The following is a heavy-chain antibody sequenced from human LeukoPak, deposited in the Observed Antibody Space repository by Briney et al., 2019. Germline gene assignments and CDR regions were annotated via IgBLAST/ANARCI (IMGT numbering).Heavy chain of an antibody. CDR3: ARDLSGNFDY. D-gene: IGHD2/OR15-2a*01. V-gene: IGHV3-21*01. Sequence: GGSLRLSCAASGFTFSSYSMNWVRQAPGKGLEWVSSISSSSSYVYYADSVKGRFTISRDNAKNSLYLQMNSRRAEDTAVYYCARDLSGNFDYWGQGTLVTVSS. CDR1: GFTFSSYS. J-gene: IGHJ4*02. CDR2: ISSSSSYV.